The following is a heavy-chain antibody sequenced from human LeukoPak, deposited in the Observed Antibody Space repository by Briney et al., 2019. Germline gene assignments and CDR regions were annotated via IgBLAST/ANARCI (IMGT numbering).Heavy chain of an antibody. CDR3: ASGDIVVVPAAWLY. CDR2: IYTSGST. CDR1: GGSISSYY. V-gene: IGHV4-4*09. Sequence: PSETLSLTCTVSGGSISSYYWSWIRQPPGKGLEWIGYIYTSGSTNYNPSLKSRVTISVDTSKNQFSLKLSSVTAADTAVYYCASGDIVVVPAAWLYWGQGTLVTVSS. J-gene: IGHJ4*02. D-gene: IGHD2-2*01.